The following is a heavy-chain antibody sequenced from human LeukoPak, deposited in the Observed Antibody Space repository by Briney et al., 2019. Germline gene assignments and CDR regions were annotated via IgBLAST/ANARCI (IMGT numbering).Heavy chain of an antibody. Sequence: ASETLSLTCTVSGGSISDYYRGWIRQPPGKGLEWIGYFYNSGSSTYNPSLKSRVTISVDTSKEQFSLKVNSVAAADTAVYYCTRGAGWLINYWGQGILVTVSS. D-gene: IGHD3-16*01. CDR2: FYNSGSS. CDR1: GGSISDYY. V-gene: IGHV4-59*01. CDR3: TRGAGWLINY. J-gene: IGHJ4*02.